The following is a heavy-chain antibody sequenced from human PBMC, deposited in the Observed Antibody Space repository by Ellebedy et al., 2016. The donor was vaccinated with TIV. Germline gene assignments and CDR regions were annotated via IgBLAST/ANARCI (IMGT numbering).Heavy chain of an antibody. CDR1: GFTFSHYA. D-gene: IGHD3-16*01. J-gene: IGHJ6*02. CDR3: ARPRVRSSYYHGMDV. V-gene: IGHV3-33*01. CDR2: ISDDGTNT. Sequence: GESLKISCAASGFTFSHYAMNWVRQAPGKGLEWVAVISDDGTNTYYADSVKGRFTTSRDNSKNTLYLQMSSLRAEDTAVYYCARPRVRSSYYHGMDVWGQGTTITVSS.